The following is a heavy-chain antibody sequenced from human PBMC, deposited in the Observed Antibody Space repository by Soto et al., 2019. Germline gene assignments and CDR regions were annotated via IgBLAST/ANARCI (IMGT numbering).Heavy chain of an antibody. CDR3: AKQGNGVCYDY. V-gene: IGHV3-23*01. Sequence: GGSLRLSCAASGFTFSSYAMSWVRQAPGKGLGWVSAISGSGGSTYYADSVKGRFTITRDNSKNTLYLQMNSLRAEDTAVYYCAKQGNGVCYDYWGQGTLVTVSS. D-gene: IGHD2-8*01. J-gene: IGHJ4*02. CDR2: ISGSGGST. CDR1: GFTFSSYA.